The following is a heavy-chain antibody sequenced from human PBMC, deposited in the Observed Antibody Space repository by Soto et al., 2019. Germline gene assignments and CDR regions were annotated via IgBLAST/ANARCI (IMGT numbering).Heavy chain of an antibody. V-gene: IGHV4-39*01. CDR1: GDSTSSSTYY. J-gene: IGHJ4*02. CDR3: ARLRPLKY. Sequence: PSETLSLTRTVSGDSTSSSTYYWGWIRQPPGKGLEWIGSIHYSGTTHYNPSLKSRVTISVDTSKNQFALKLSSVTAADTAVYYCARLRPLKYWGQGTLVTVSS. CDR2: IHYSGTT.